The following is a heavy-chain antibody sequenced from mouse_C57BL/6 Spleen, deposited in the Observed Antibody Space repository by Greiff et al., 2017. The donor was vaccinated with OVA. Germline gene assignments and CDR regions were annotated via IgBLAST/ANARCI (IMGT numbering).Heavy chain of an antibody. Sequence: VQLQQSGAELARPGASVKLSCKASGYTFTSYGISWVKQRTGQGLEWIGEIYPRSGNTYYNEKFKGKATLTADKSSSTAYMELRSLTSEDSAVYFCARTLYGSSYRYYFDYWGQGTTLTVSS. CDR1: GYTFTSYG. V-gene: IGHV1-81*01. CDR3: ARTLYGSSYRYYFDY. D-gene: IGHD1-1*01. CDR2: IYPRSGNT. J-gene: IGHJ2*01.